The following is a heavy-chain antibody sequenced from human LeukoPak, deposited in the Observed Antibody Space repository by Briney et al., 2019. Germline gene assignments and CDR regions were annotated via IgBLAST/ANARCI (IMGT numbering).Heavy chain of an antibody. CDR3: ARDGDSNGAFDY. Sequence: ASVKVSCKASGYTFTSYDINWVRQATGQGLEWMGWMNPNSGNTGYAQKFQGRVTMTRNTSISTAYMEPSSLRSEDTAVYYCARDGDSNGAFDYWGQGTLVTVSS. J-gene: IGHJ4*02. CDR1: GYTFTSYD. V-gene: IGHV1-8*01. D-gene: IGHD3-22*01. CDR2: MNPNSGNT.